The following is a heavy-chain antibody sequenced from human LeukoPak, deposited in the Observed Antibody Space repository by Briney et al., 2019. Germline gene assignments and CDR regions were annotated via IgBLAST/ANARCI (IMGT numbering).Heavy chain of an antibody. V-gene: IGHV3-7*01. CDR2: IKQDGSGK. J-gene: IGHJ4*02. CDR1: GFTFSSYW. Sequence: GGSLRLSCAASGFTFSSYWMSWVRQAPGKGLEWVANIKQDGSGKYYVDSVKGRFTISRDNAKNSLYLQMNSLRVEDTAVYYCARDSSFLGMGYWGQGTLVTVSS. D-gene: IGHD7-27*01. CDR3: ARDSSFLGMGY.